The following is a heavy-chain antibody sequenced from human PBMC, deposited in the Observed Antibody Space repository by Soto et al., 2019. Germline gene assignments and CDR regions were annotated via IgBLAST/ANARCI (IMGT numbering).Heavy chain of an antibody. CDR3: ARDSGRYCSGGSCYSFRLISWFDP. CDR1: GFTFSSYS. Sequence: EVQLVESGGGLVQPGGSLRLSCAASGFTFSSYSMNWVRQAPGKGLEWVSYISSSSSTIYYADSVKGRFTISRDNSKNSLYLQMNSLRDEDTAVYYCARDSGRYCSGGSCYSFRLISWFDPWGQGTLVTVSS. J-gene: IGHJ5*02. D-gene: IGHD2-15*01. CDR2: ISSSSSTI. V-gene: IGHV3-48*02.